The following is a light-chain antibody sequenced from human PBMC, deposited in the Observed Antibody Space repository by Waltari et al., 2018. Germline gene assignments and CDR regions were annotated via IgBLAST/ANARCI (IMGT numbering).Light chain of an antibody. Sequence: QSALTQPRSVSGSPGHSVTISCTGTSSDVGGYDYVSWYQQHPGKAPKLVIYDVNKRPSGVPYRFSCSKAGNTASLTISGLQADDEADYNCCSYAGRATWAFGGGTKLTVL. CDR1: SSDVGGYDY. J-gene: IGLJ3*02. V-gene: IGLV2-11*01. CDR3: CSYAGRATWA. CDR2: DVN.